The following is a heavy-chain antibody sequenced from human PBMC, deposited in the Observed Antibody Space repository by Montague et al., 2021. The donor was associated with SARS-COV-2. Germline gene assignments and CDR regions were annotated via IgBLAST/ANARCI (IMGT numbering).Heavy chain of an antibody. J-gene: IGHJ3*02. V-gene: IGHV3-21*01. CDR3: ARSHEPWFGENPQGPGAFDI. CDR2: ISSSSSYI. D-gene: IGHD3-10*01. CDR1: GFTFSSYS. Sequence: SLRLSCAASGFTFSSYSMNWVRQAPGKGLEWVSSISSSSSYIYYADSVKGRFTISRDNAKNSLYLQMNSLRAEDTAVYYCARSHEPWFGENPQGPGAFDIWGQGTMVTVSS.